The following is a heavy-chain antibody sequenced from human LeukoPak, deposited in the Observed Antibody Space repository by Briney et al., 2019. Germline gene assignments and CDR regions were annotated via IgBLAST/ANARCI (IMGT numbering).Heavy chain of an antibody. D-gene: IGHD3-22*01. CDR2: ISSSGNYI. V-gene: IGHV3-21*01. CDR1: GSTFSSYS. J-gene: IGHJ4*02. Sequence: GGSLRLSCAASGSTFSSYSMNWVRQAPGKGLEWVSSISSSGNYIYYADSVKGRFTISRDNAKNSLYLQMSSLRAEDTAVYYCARDGYYDSSNDFDYWGQGTLVTVSS. CDR3: ARDGYYDSSNDFDY.